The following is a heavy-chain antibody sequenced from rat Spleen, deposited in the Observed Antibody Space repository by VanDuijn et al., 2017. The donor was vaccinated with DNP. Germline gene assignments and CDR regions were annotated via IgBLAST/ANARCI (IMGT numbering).Heavy chain of an antibody. Sequence: EVQLVESGGGLVQPGRSLKLSCAASGFTFSDYYTAWVRQAPTKGLEWVAYISYDGGSTYYGDSVKGRFTISRDNAKSTLYLQMNSLRSEDMATYYCARHVLPLRVWDYWGQGVMVTVSS. CDR1: GFTFSDYY. J-gene: IGHJ2*01. CDR3: ARHVLPLRVWDY. V-gene: IGHV5-22*01. CDR2: ISYDGGST. D-gene: IGHD1-4*01.